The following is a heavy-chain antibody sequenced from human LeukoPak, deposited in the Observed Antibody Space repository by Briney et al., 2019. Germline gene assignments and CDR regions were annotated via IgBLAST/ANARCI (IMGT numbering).Heavy chain of an antibody. CDR2: INPNSGGT. CDR3: ARDGPAMSRPQLVPDAFDI. D-gene: IGHD6-13*01. Sequence: ASVKVSCKASGYTFTGYYMHWVRQAPGQGLEWMGWINPNSGGTNYAQKFQGRVTMTRDTSISTAYMELSRLRSEDTAVYYCARDGPAMSRPQLVPDAFDIWGQGTMVTVSS. V-gene: IGHV1-2*02. J-gene: IGHJ3*02. CDR1: GYTFTGYY.